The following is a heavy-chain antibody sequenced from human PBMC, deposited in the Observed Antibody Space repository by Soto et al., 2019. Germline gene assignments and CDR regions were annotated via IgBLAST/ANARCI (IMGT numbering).Heavy chain of an antibody. CDR1: GGSISSGGYY. D-gene: IGHD6-13*01. V-gene: IGHV4-31*03. CDR2: IYYSGTT. Sequence: QVQLQESGPGLVKPSQTLSLTCTVSGGSISSGGYYWSWIRQHPGKGMEWIGYIYYSGTTFYNPYLQSRVTISVHTSKNQFSLKLNSVTGADTAVYYCARSSDYSSSWYWFDPWGQGTLVTVSS. CDR3: ARSSDYSSSWYWFDP. J-gene: IGHJ5*02.